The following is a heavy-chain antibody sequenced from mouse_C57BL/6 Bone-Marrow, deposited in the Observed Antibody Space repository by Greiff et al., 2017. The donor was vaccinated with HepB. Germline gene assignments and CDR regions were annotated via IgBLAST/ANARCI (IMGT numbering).Heavy chain of an antibody. CDR2: INPYNGGT. J-gene: IGHJ3*01. V-gene: IGHV1-19*01. D-gene: IGHD2-4*01. CDR1: GYTFTDYY. CDR3: ARGIDYDSAWFAY. Sequence: VQLKESGPVLVKPGASVKMSCKASGYTFTDYYMNWVKQSHGKSLEWIGVINPYNGGTSYNQKFKGKATLTVDKSSSTAYMELNSLTSEDSAVYYCARGIDYDSAWFAYWGQGTLVTVSA.